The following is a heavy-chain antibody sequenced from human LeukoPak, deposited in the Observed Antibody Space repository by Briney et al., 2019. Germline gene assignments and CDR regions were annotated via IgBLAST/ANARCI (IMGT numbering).Heavy chain of an antibody. CDR1: GFIVSNNF. V-gene: IGHV3-66*04. CDR3: VRHGEGKAFDS. D-gene: IGHD3-10*01. Sequence: GGSLRLSCAASGFIVSNNFLSWVRQAPGKGLEWVSVIYSGGGTIYADSVKGRLTISRDNPNNMVFLQMNSLRAEDTAVYYCVRHGEGKAFDSWGQGTMVTISS. CDR2: IYSGGGT. J-gene: IGHJ3*01.